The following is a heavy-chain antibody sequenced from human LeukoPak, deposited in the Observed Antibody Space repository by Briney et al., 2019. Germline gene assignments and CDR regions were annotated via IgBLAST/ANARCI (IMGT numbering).Heavy chain of an antibody. V-gene: IGHV1-69*01. J-gene: IGHJ5*02. CDR1: GGTFSSYA. CDR2: IIPIFGTA. D-gene: IGHD6-13*01. Sequence: GSSVKVSCKASGGTFSSYAISWVRQAPGQGLEWMGGIIPIFGTANYAQKFQGRVTITADESTSTAYMELSSLRSEDTAVYYCARNPGIAAAGTGNYNWFDPWGQGTLVTVSS. CDR3: ARNPGIAAAGTGNYNWFDP.